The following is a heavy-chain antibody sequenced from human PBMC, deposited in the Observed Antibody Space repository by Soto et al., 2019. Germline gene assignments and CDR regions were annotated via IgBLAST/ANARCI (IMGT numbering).Heavy chain of an antibody. V-gene: IGHV4-39*01. CDR3: SRLARTVATRWFDP. J-gene: IGHJ5*02. CDR1: GGSISSSIYY. D-gene: IGHD5-12*01. CDR2: IYYSGST. Sequence: SETLSLTCTDSGGSISSSIYYWGWIRQPPGKGLEWIGSIYYSGSTYYNPSLKSRVTISVDTSKNQFSLKLSSVTAADTAVYYCSRLARTVATRWFDPWGQGTLVTVSS.